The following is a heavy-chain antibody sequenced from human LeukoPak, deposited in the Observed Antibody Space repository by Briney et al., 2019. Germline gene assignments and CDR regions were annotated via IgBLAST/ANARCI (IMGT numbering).Heavy chain of an antibody. Sequence: GGSLRLSCAASGFTFSSYWMSWVRQAPGKGLEWVANIKQDGSEKYYVDSVKGRFTISRDNAKNSLYLQMNSLGAEDTAVYYCARDQGVGPYYYMDVWGKGTTVTVSS. V-gene: IGHV3-7*01. CDR3: ARDQGVGPYYYMDV. CDR1: GFTFSSYW. J-gene: IGHJ6*03. D-gene: IGHD1-26*01. CDR2: IKQDGSEK.